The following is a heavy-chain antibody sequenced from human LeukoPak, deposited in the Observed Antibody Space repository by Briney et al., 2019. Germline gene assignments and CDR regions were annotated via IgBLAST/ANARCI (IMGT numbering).Heavy chain of an antibody. J-gene: IGHJ4*02. Sequence: GGSLRLSCAASGSTFSNYAMSWVRQAPGKGLEWISTIIGSGGSTYYAVSVRGRFTISRDNSKNTLYLQMNSLRAEDTALYYCAKGRGSSSYYHFDYWGQGTLVSVSS. CDR3: AKGRGSSSYYHFDY. D-gene: IGHD6-13*01. CDR2: IIGSGGST. CDR1: GSTFSNYA. V-gene: IGHV3-23*01.